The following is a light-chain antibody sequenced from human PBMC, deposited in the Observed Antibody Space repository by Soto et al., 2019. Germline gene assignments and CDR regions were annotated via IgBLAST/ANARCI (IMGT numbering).Light chain of an antibody. CDR3: QQYSSYPLT. CDR1: ETINTW. V-gene: IGKV1-5*01. CDR2: DAS. Sequence: DIQMTQSPSSLSVSVGDRVTITCRASETINTWLAWYQQKPGKAPKILIYDASKLERGVPSRLSGSGSGAEFTLTISRLQPDDLGTYYCQQYSSYPLTFGGGTKVEL. J-gene: IGKJ4*01.